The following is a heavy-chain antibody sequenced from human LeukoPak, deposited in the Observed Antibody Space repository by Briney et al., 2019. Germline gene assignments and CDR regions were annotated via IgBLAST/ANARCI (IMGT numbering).Heavy chain of an antibody. J-gene: IGHJ3*02. CDR1: DGSINTISDY. Sequence: SETLSLTCSVSDGSINTISDYWGWVRQPPGKGLEWIGSVYYTGSTYYNAPFKSRVTISIDTSKNQFSLSLSAVTAADTAMYYCARASMVRDSVNAFDIWGQGTMVTVSS. V-gene: IGHV4-39*07. CDR2: VYYTGST. CDR3: ARASMVRDSVNAFDI. D-gene: IGHD3-10*01.